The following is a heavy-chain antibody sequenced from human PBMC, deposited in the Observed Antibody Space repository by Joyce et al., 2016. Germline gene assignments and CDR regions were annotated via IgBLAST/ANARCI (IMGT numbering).Heavy chain of an antibody. J-gene: IGHJ6*02. CDR1: GSTFSHSS. CDR3: ARGGISYYYAMDV. D-gene: IGHD3-16*01. CDR2: ISDTRYYI. V-gene: IGHV3-21*01. Sequence: QLVESGGGVVKPGGSLRLSCEASGSTFSHSSMSWFRQAPGKGLEWVAAISDTRYYIFHAGTVRGRFTVSRDNAKKTLYLQMNSLRAEDSAVFYCARGGISYYYAMDVWGQGTTVTVSS.